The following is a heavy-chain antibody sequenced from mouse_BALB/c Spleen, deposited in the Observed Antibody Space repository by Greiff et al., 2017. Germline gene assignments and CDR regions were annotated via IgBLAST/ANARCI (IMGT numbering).Heavy chain of an antibody. V-gene: IGHV1S127*01. D-gene: IGHD1-1*01. CDR1: GYTFTSYW. J-gene: IGHJ3*01. Sequence: VQLQQSGAELVKPGASVKMSCKASGYTFTSYWMHWVKQRPGQGLEWIGVIDPSDSYTSYNQKFKGKATLTVDTSSSTAYMQLSSLTSEDSAVYYCTTRSFTPGFAYWGQGTLVTVSA. CDR3: TTRSFTPGFAY. CDR2: IDPSDSYT.